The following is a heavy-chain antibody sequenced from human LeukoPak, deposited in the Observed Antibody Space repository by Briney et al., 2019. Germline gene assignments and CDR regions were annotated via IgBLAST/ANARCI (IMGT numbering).Heavy chain of an antibody. CDR3: TTIVVVPAARDGMDV. Sequence: GSLRLSCAASGFTFSNAWMNWVRQAPGKGLEWVGRIKSKTDGGTTDYAAPVKGRFTISRDDSKNTLYLQMNSLKTEDTAVYYCTTIVVVPAARDGMDVWGQGTTVTVSS. D-gene: IGHD2-2*01. J-gene: IGHJ6*02. CDR1: GFTFSNAW. V-gene: IGHV3-15*07. CDR2: IKSKTDGGTT.